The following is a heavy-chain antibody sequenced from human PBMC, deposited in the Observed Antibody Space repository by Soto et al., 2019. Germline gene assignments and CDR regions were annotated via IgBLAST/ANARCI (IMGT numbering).Heavy chain of an antibody. D-gene: IGHD6-25*01. CDR3: AREVSGYPNY. V-gene: IGHV3-30-3*01. J-gene: IGHJ4*02. CDR2: ISYDGSNR. Sequence: QVQLVESGGGAVQPGTSLRLSCAASGFTFRNYAMYWVRQAPGKGLECVTVISYDGSNRYYADSVKGRFTISRDNSKNTVYLQMDSLTIEDTAVYYCAREVSGYPNYWGQGTLVTVSS. CDR1: GFTFRNYA.